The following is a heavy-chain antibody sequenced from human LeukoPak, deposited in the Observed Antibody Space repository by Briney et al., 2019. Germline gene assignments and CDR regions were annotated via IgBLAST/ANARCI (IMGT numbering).Heavy chain of an antibody. J-gene: IGHJ2*01. CDR1: GGSITTGNFY. D-gene: IGHD2-15*01. CDR2: ICHSGSP. Sequence: KTSQTLSLTCAVSGGSITTGNFYWTWVRQPPGKGLEWIGHICHSGSPNYNPSLKSRILLSVDTSKNQISLNLTSRTAADAAVYCGASGRIKTVANWHFDLWGRGTLVTVSS. CDR3: ASGRIKTVANWHFDL. V-gene: IGHV4-30-4*01.